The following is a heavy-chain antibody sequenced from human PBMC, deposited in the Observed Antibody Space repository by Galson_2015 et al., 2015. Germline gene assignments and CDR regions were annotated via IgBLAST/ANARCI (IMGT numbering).Heavy chain of an antibody. D-gene: IGHD2-15*01. CDR1: GFTFSSYA. CDR2: ISSSGGST. CDR3: AKGIGSTRYYYYGMDV. V-gene: IGHV3-23*01. Sequence: SLRLSCAASGFTFSSYAMSWVRQAPGKGLEWVSGISSSGGSTYHADSVKGRFTISRDNFKNTLFLQMNSLRAEDTAVYYCAKGIGSTRYYYYGMDVWGQGTAVTVSS. J-gene: IGHJ6*02.